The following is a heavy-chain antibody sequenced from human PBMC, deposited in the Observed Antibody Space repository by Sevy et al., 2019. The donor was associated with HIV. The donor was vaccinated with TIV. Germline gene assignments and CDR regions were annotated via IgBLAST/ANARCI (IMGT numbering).Heavy chain of an antibody. Sequence: SETLSLTCSVSGVSISSFYWSWIRQPPGKGLECIGYIYNIGDTNYNPSLKSRVTISIDTSRNQISLKLTSVTAADTAVYYCARVAGEKLTIFGGGGRSDYFDYWGQGTLVTVSS. CDR2: IYNIGDT. J-gene: IGHJ4*02. CDR3: ARVAGEKLTIFGGGGRSDYFDY. V-gene: IGHV4-59*12. CDR1: GVSISSFY. D-gene: IGHD3-3*01.